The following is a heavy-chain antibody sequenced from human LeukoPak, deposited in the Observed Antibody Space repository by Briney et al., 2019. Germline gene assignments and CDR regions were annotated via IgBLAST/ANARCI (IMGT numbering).Heavy chain of an antibody. CDR1: GGPFSGYY. J-gene: IGHJ6*02. D-gene: IGHD2-15*01. CDR3: ARVWRVAGRRDYGMDV. Sequence: PSETLSLTCAVYGGPFSGYYWTWIRQPPGKGLEWIGEINKSGSTNYNPSLMSRVTISVDTSNQFSLKLSSVTAADTAVYYCARVWRVAGRRDYGMDVWGPGTTVTVSS. CDR2: INKSGST. V-gene: IGHV4-34*01.